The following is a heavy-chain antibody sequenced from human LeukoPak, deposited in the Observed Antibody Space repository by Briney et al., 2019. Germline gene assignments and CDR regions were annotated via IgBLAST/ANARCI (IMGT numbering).Heavy chain of an antibody. V-gene: IGHV3-23*01. J-gene: IGHJ4*02. D-gene: IGHD1-26*01. CDR2: ISGSGGST. CDR3: ARAASGGGSYHREPYYFDY. Sequence: PGGSLRLSCAASGFTFSSYAMSWVRQAPGKGLEWVSAISGSGGSTYYADSVKGRFTISRDNSKNTLYLQMSSLRAEDTAVYYCARAASGGGSYHREPYYFDYWGQGTLVTVSS. CDR1: GFTFSSYA.